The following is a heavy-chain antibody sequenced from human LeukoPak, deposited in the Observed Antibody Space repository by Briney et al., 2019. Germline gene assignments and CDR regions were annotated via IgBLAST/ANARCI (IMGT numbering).Heavy chain of an antibody. CDR1: GGSISSYY. D-gene: IGHD2-8*01. J-gene: IGHJ4*02. CDR3: ARGKIDRDCTNGVCCHTR. V-gene: IGHV4-4*07. CDR2: IYTSGST. Sequence: PSETLSLTCTVSGGSISSYYWSWIRQPAGKGLEWIGRIYTSGSTNYNPSLKSRVTMSVDTSKNQFSLKLSSVTAADTAVYYCARGKIDRDCTNGVCCHTRWGQGTLVTVSS.